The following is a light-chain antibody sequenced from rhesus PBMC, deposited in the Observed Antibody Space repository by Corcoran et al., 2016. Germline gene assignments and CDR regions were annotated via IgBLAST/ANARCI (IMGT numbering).Light chain of an antibody. CDR1: QDITND. J-gene: IGKJ2*01. V-gene: IGKV1S8*01. Sequence: DIQMTQSPSSLSASIGDRVTITCRASQDITNDLAWYQQKPGGIPKFLMYGASTLQIGIPSRFSGSGSGTDFTLTISSLQPEDFATYYGQHYYSLPFSFGQGTRVEIK. CDR3: QHYYSLPFS. CDR2: GAS.